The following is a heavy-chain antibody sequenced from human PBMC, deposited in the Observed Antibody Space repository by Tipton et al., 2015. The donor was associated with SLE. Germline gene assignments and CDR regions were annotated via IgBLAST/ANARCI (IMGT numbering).Heavy chain of an antibody. CDR3: ARQGSASYGAFDI. D-gene: IGHD3-10*01. V-gene: IGHV5-10-1*01. Sequence: HVTISADKSISTAYLQWSSLKASDTAMYYCARQGSASYGAFDIWGQGTIVTVSS. J-gene: IGHJ3*02.